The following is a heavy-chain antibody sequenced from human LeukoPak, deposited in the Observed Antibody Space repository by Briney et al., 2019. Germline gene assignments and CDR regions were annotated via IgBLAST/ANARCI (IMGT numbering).Heavy chain of an antibody. CDR3: AKGKRDHYGSGTYPSLYYFDY. CDR2: ISSSGGNT. CDR1: GFTFRNYG. D-gene: IGHD3-10*01. J-gene: IGHJ4*02. Sequence: GGSLRLSCAASGFTFRNYGMSWVRQAPGKGLEWVSAISSSGGNTYYADSVKGRFTISRDNSKNTLYLQMNNLSAEDTAVYYCAKGKRDHYGSGTYPSLYYFDYWGQGTLVTVSS. V-gene: IGHV3-23*01.